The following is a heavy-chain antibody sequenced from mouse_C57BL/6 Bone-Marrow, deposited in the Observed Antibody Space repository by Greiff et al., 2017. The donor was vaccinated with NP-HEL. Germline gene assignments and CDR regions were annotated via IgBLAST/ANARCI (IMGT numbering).Heavy chain of an antibody. V-gene: IGHV1-26*01. J-gene: IGHJ3*01. CDR1: GYTFTDYY. Sequence: EVQLQQSGPELVKPGASVKISCKASGYTFTDYYMNWVKQSHGKSLEWIGDINPNNGGTSYNQKFKGKATLTVDKSSSTAYMELRSLTSEDSAVYYCANYGRRFAYWGQGTLVTVSA. CDR2: INPNNGGT. CDR3: ANYGRRFAY. D-gene: IGHD1-2*01.